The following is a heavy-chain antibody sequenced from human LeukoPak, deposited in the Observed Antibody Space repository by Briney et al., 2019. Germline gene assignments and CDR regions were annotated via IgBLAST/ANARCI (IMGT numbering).Heavy chain of an antibody. CDR2: IRQDGSEK. CDR3: ARDEPSRSPTSGWFDP. CDR1: GFTFINYW. D-gene: IGHD2-15*01. J-gene: IGHJ5*02. V-gene: IGHV3-7*01. Sequence: WGSLRLSCSASGFTFINYWMSWVRQVPGKGLEWVANIRQDGSEKHYVDSVKGRFTISRDNAKNSVYLQMNGLRGEDTAVYYCARDEPSRSPTSGWFDPWGQGTLVTVSS.